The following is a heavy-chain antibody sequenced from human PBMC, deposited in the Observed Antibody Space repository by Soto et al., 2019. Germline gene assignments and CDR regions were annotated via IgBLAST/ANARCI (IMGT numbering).Heavy chain of an antibody. Sequence: QVQVVESGGGVVQPGRSLRLSCAASGVMFSDYGMHWVRQAPGKGLEWMAGIWYDGRNKYYGDSEKGRFTISRDNSKNKLSLQMNSLRVEDTAVYYCARDKPHDDLWGGHHDTFDIWGQGTMVTVSS. J-gene: IGHJ3*02. V-gene: IGHV3-33*01. CDR3: ARDKPHDDLWGGHHDTFDI. D-gene: IGHD3-3*01. CDR2: IWYDGRNK. CDR1: GVMFSDYG.